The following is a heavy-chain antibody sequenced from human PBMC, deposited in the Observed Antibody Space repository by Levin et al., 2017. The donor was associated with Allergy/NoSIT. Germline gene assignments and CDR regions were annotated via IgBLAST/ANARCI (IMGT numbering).Heavy chain of an antibody. J-gene: IGHJ4*02. CDR1: GFSFNSNA. CDR2: ISPPGDSV. Sequence: GESLKISCTASGFSFNSNAMNWVRQAPGKGLEWISYISPPGDSVSYADSVKGRFTISRDNAMGSLSLQMDNLRVDDTAVYYCARKFYNNRDIWGQGTMVTVSS. CDR3: ARKFYNNRDI. D-gene: IGHD1-1*01. V-gene: IGHV3-48*04.